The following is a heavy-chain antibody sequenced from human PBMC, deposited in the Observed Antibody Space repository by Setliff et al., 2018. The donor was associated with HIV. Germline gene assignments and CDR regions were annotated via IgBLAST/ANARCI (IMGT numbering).Heavy chain of an antibody. Sequence: PGGSLRLSCAASGFTFSSYWMSWVRQVPGKGLEWVANIKQDGSEENYLSSVKGRFTISRDNAKNSLYLQMNSLRAEDTAVYYCAMAVIFDYWGQGTLVTV. CDR2: IKQDGSEE. CDR3: AMAVIFDY. CDR1: GFTFSSYW. D-gene: IGHD6-19*01. V-gene: IGHV3-7*03. J-gene: IGHJ4*02.